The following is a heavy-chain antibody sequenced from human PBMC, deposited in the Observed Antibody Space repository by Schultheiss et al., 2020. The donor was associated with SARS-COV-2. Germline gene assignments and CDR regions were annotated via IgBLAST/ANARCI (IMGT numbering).Heavy chain of an antibody. Sequence: GGSLRLSCAASGFTVSSNYMNWVRQAPGKGLEWVAVISYDGSNKYYADSVKGRFTISRDNSKNTLYLQMNSLRAEDTAVYYCAKVSVYGSGRYYYYGMDVWGQGTTVTVSS. CDR1: GFTVSSNY. D-gene: IGHD3-10*01. V-gene: IGHV3-30*18. J-gene: IGHJ6*02. CDR2: ISYDGSNK. CDR3: AKVSVYGSGRYYYYGMDV.